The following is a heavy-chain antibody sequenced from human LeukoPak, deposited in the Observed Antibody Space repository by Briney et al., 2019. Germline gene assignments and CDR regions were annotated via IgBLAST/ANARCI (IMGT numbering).Heavy chain of an antibody. CDR2: IYYSGST. Sequence: SETLSLTCTVSGGSISSGDYYWSWIRQPPGKGLEWIGYIYYSGSTYYNPSLKSRVTISVDTSKNQFSLKLSSVTAADTAVYYCARAFASSSPFDYWGQGTLVTVSS. CDR1: GGSISSGDYY. V-gene: IGHV4-30-4*02. D-gene: IGHD6-6*01. CDR3: ARAFASSSPFDY. J-gene: IGHJ4*02.